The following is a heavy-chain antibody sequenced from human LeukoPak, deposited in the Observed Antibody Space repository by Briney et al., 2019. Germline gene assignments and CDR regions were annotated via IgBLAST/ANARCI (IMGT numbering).Heavy chain of an antibody. V-gene: IGHV4-31*03. CDR1: GGSISSGGYY. D-gene: IGHD3-22*01. J-gene: IGHJ4*02. CDR2: IYYSGST. Sequence: SETLSLTCTVSGGSISSGGYYWSWIRQHPGKGLEWIGYIYYSGSTYYNPSLKSRVTISVDTSKNQFSLKLSSVTAADTAVYYCATRGDSSGYYFDYWGQGTLVTVSS. CDR3: ATRGDSSGYYFDY.